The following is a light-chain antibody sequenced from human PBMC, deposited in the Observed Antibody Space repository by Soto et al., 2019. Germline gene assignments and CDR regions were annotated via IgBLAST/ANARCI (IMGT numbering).Light chain of an antibody. CDR3: QQYGSSGT. CDR1: QTISSW. J-gene: IGKJ1*01. V-gene: IGKV1-27*01. CDR2: AAS. Sequence: DIQMTQSPSTLSGSVGDRVTITCRASQTISSWLAWYQQKPGKIPNLLIYAASTLQAGVPSRFSGSGSGTDFTLTISRLEPEDFAVYYCQQYGSSGTFGQGTKVDIK.